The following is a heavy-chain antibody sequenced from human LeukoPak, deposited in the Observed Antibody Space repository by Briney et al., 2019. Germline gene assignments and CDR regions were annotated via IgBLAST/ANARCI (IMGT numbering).Heavy chain of an antibody. J-gene: IGHJ4*02. CDR2: IIPILGIA. Sequence: GASVKVSCKASGGTFSSYAISWVRQAPGQGLEWMGRIIPILGIANYAQKFQGRVTMTRDTSTSTVYMELSSLRSEDTAVYYCASPGYSSSWGQGTLVTVSS. D-gene: IGHD6-13*01. V-gene: IGHV1-69*04. CDR1: GGTFSSYA. CDR3: ASPGYSSS.